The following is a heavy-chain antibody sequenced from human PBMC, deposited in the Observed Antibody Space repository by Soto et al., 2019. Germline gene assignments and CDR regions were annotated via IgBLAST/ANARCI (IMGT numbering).Heavy chain of an antibody. CDR3: ARGDATKLGVTIYSGMDV. CDR2: IIPVFGTA. V-gene: IGHV1-69*12. D-gene: IGHD3-10*01. J-gene: IGHJ6*02. CDR1: GGSLTNYG. Sequence: QVQLVQSGAEVKKPGSSVKVSCKVSGGSLTNYGVSWVRQAPGQGLEWMGGIIPVFGTANYAQKFQGRVTIAADESKSTVVIDVRSLRSEDTAVYYCARGDATKLGVTIYSGMDVWGQGTTVTVS.